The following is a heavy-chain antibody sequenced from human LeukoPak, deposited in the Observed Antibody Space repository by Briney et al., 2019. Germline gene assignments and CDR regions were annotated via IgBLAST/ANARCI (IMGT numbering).Heavy chain of an antibody. CDR1: GGSFSGYY. J-gene: IGHJ6*03. Sequence: PSETLSLTCAVYGGSFSGYYWSGFRQPPGKGLEWIGEINHSGSTNYNPSLKSRVTISLDTSKNQFSLKLTSVTAADTAVYYCASPLDMDVWGKGTTVTVSS. CDR2: INHSGST. V-gene: IGHV4-34*01. CDR3: ASPLDMDV.